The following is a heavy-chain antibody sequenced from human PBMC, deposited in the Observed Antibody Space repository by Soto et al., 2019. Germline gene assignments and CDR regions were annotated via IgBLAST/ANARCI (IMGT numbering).Heavy chain of an antibody. CDR2: ISAYNGNT. CDR1: GYTFTSYG. CDR3: AIHLGLRYFDWLLSIQDGMDV. Sequence: ASVKVSCKASGYTFTSYGISWVRQAPGQGLEWMGWISAYNGNTNYAQKLQGRVTMTTDTSTSTAYMELRSLRSDDTAMYYCAIHLGLRYFDWLLSIQDGMDVWGQGTTVTVSS. D-gene: IGHD3-9*01. V-gene: IGHV1-18*01. J-gene: IGHJ6*02.